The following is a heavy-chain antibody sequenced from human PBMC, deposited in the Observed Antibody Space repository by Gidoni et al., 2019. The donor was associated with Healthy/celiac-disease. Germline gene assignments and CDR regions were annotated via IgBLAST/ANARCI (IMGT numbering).Heavy chain of an antibody. CDR2: ISSSSSYT. Sequence: QVQLVESGGGLVKPGGSLRLSCAASGFTFSDYYMSWIRQAPGKGLEWVSYISSSSSYTNYADSVKGRFTISRDNAKNSLYLQMNSLRAEDTAVYYCARVNALYYFDYWGQGTLVTVSS. CDR1: GFTFSDYY. V-gene: IGHV3-11*06. J-gene: IGHJ4*02. CDR3: ARVNALYYFDY.